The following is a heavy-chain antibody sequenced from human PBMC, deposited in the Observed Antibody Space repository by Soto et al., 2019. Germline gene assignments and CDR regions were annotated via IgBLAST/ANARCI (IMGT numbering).Heavy chain of an antibody. CDR3: ARDRFSYGYSRLDY. V-gene: IGHV3-33*01. J-gene: IGHJ4*02. D-gene: IGHD5-18*01. CDR1: GFTFSSYG. Sequence: ESGGGVLQPGRSLRLSCAASGFTFSSYGMHWVRQAPGKGLEWVAVIWYDGSNKYYADSVKGRFTISRDNSKNTLYLQMNSLRAEDTAVYYCARDRFSYGYSRLDYWGQGTLVTVSS. CDR2: IWYDGSNK.